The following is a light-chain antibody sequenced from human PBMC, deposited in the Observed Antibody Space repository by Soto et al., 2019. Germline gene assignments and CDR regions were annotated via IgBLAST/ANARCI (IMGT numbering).Light chain of an antibody. CDR3: QQRSDWPST. J-gene: IGKJ4*01. Sequence: EIVVTQSPATLSLSPGERATLSCRASQRFSRYLACYQQKPGQAPRLLIYDASNRSTGIRARFSGSGSGTDFTLPISSLEPEDFAVYYCQQRSDWPSTFGGGTKVQIK. V-gene: IGKV3-11*01. CDR2: DAS. CDR1: QRFSRY.